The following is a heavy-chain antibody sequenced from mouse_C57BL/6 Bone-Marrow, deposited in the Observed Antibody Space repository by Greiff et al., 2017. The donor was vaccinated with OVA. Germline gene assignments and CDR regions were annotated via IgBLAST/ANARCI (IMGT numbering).Heavy chain of an antibody. D-gene: IGHD2-4*01. CDR3: ARNDYDGTPYWTFDV. Sequence: QVQLQQPGAELVMPGASVKLSCKASGYTFTSYWMHWVKQRPGQGLEWIGEIDPSDSYTNHNQKFKGKSTLTVDKSSSTAYMQLSSLTSEDSAVYYWARNDYDGTPYWTFDVWGTGTTVTVSS. CDR2: IDPSDSYT. V-gene: IGHV1-69*01. CDR1: GYTFTSYW. J-gene: IGHJ1*03.